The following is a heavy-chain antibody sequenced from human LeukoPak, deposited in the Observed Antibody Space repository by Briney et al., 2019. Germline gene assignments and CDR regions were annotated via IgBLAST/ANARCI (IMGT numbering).Heavy chain of an antibody. Sequence: GGSLRLSCAASGFTFSSYGMNWVRQAPGKGLEWVSSISCSSSYIYYADSVKGRYTISRDNAKNALYLQLNSMRAEDTAVYYSARKGVYCSGGNGYYYYYMGVWGKGTTVTVSS. D-gene: IGHD6-19*01. CDR2: ISCSSSYI. CDR3: ARKGVYCSGGNGYYYYYMGV. J-gene: IGHJ6*03. V-gene: IGHV3-21*01. CDR1: GFTFSSYG.